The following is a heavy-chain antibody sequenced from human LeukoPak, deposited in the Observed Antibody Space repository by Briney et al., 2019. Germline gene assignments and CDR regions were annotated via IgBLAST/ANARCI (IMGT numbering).Heavy chain of an antibody. CDR1: GGSISSSSYF. V-gene: IGHV4-39*02. CDR3: ARLTKLSGGSYYGMLDY. D-gene: IGHD1-26*01. J-gene: IGHJ4*02. Sequence: KPSETLSLTCIVSGGSISSSSYFWGWIRQPPGKGLEWIGSISYSGSIYYNASLKSRVSISVDTSKNHFSLKLSSVTAADTAVYYCARLTKLSGGSYYGMLDYWGQGTLVTVSS. CDR2: ISYSGSI.